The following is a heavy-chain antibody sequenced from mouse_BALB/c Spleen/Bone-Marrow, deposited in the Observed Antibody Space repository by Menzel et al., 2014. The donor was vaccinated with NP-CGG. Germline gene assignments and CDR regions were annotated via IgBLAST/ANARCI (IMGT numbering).Heavy chain of an antibody. CDR2: IDPYNGGT. D-gene: IGHD1-1*01. J-gene: IGHJ3*01. V-gene: IGHV1S135*01. Sequence: VQLQQPGPELVKPVASVKVSCKASGYAFTSYNMYWVKQSHGKSLEWIGYIDPYNGGTSYNQKFKGKATLTVDKSSSTAYMHLNSLTSEDSAVYYCARENYGSSPAYWGQGTLVTVSA. CDR3: ARENYGSSPAY. CDR1: GYAFTSYN.